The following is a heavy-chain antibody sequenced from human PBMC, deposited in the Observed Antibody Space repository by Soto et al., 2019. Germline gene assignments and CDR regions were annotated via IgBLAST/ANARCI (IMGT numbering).Heavy chain of an antibody. V-gene: IGHV1-46*03. CDR3: ASRDIGARPSTNYYYYMDV. D-gene: IGHD2-15*01. J-gene: IGHJ6*03. Sequence: ASVKVSCKASGYTFTSYYMHWVRQAPGQGLEWMGIINPSGGSTSYAQKFQGRVTMTRDTSTSTVYMELSSLRSEDTAVYYCASRDIGARPSTNYYYYMDVWGKGTTVTVSS. CDR2: INPSGGST. CDR1: GYTFTSYY.